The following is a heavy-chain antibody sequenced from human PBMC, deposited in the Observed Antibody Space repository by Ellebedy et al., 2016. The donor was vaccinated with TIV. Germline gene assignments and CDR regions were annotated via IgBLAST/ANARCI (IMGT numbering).Heavy chain of an antibody. Sequence: AASVKVSCKASGGTFSSYAICWVRQAPGQGLEWMGGIIPIIGTANYAQKFQGRITITADEATTTAYMELSSLRSEDTAMYYWASIPDGYIGRWRLESKYYFDYWGQGTLVTVSS. J-gene: IGHJ4*02. V-gene: IGHV1-69*13. CDR2: IIPIIGTA. CDR1: GGTFSSYA. CDR3: ASIPDGYIGRWRLESKYYFDY. D-gene: IGHD6-13*01.